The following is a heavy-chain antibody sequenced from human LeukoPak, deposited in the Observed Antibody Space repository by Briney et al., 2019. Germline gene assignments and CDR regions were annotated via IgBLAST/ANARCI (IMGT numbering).Heavy chain of an antibody. CDR1: GFTFSDFY. D-gene: IGHD2-15*01. Sequence: GGSLRLSCAVSGFTFSDFYMIWVRQAPGKGLEWLSYISGTSSYTNYAESVKGRFTISRDNAKSSLYLQMNSLRAKDTAVYYCARDPCSGGSCYGDYWGQGTLVTVSS. J-gene: IGHJ4*02. CDR2: ISGTSSYT. V-gene: IGHV3-11*05. CDR3: ARDPCSGGSCYGDY.